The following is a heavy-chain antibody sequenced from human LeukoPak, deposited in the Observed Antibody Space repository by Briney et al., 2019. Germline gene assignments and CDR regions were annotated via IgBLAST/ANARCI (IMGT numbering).Heavy chain of an antibody. Sequence: ASVKVSCKASGYTFTSYGISWVRQAPGQGLEWMGWISAYNGNTNYAQKLQGRVTMTTDTSTSTAYMELRSLRSDDTAVYYCAKDLNTRRFMVRGVRFDYWGQGTLVTVSS. CDR2: ISAYNGNT. CDR3: AKDLNTRRFMVRGVRFDY. CDR1: GYTFTSYG. J-gene: IGHJ4*02. V-gene: IGHV1-18*01. D-gene: IGHD3-10*01.